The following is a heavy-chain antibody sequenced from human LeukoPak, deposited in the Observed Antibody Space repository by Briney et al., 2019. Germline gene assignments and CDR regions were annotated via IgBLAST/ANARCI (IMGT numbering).Heavy chain of an antibody. CDR3: ALGDCSSTSCYVFDY. J-gene: IGHJ4*02. V-gene: IGHV4-59*01. Sequence: SETLSLTCTVSGGSISNYYWSWIRQPPGKGLEWIGYIFNSGSTNYNPSLKSRVTISVDTSKNQFSLKLSSVTAADTAVYFCALGDCSSTSCYVFDYWGQGTLVTVSS. CDR2: IFNSGST. D-gene: IGHD2-2*01. CDR1: GGSISNYY.